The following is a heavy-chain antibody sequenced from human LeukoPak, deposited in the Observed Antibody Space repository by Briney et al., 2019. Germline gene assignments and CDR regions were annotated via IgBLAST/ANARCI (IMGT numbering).Heavy chain of an antibody. CDR1: GFIFRIYC. D-gene: IGHD1-7*01. Sequence: GGSLTLSCAPSGFIFRIYCIVWVRQAPGKGLEWVASIDENGFKTYYADSVTGRFTISKDTAKNSLDLQMNSLRAEDTAVYYCARDGITCTSDYWGQGALVTVSS. CDR2: IDENGFKT. CDR3: ARDGITCTSDY. J-gene: IGHJ4*02. V-gene: IGHV3-7*01.